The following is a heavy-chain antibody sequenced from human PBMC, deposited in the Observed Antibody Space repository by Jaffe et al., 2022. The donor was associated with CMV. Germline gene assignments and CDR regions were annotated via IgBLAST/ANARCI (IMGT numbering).Heavy chain of an antibody. Sequence: EVQLMQSGGGLVQPGGSLRLSCAASGFNFRSYEMNWVRQAPGKGLEWVSYISSTGSIIYYADSVRGRFTISRDDAKNSLYLQMDSLRADDTGVYYCARGLPSGDYWGQGTLVTVSS. V-gene: IGHV3-48*03. D-gene: IGHD3-10*01. CDR1: GFNFRSYE. CDR3: ARGLPSGDY. J-gene: IGHJ4*02. CDR2: ISSTGSII.